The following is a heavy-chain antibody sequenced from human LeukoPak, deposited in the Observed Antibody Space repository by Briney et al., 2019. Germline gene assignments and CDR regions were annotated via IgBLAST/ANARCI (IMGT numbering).Heavy chain of an antibody. V-gene: IGHV3-23*01. J-gene: IGHJ4*02. CDR1: GFTFSSYA. D-gene: IGHD6-19*01. Sequence: GGSLRLSCAASGFTFSSYAMSWVRQAPGKGLDWVSAISGSGGSTYYADSVKGRFTISRDNSKNTLYLQMNSLRAEDTAVYYCAKDQYFELLGDYWGQGTLLTVSS. CDR2: ISGSGGST. CDR3: AKDQYFELLGDY.